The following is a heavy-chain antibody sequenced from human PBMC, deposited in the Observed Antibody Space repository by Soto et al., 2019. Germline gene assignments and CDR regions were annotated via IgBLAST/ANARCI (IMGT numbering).Heavy chain of an antibody. CDR1: GLALRIDG. CDR2: IIPFYGTT. Sequence: SLLKVYRKTSGLALRIDGINRLRLSTGQGLEWMGGIIPFYGTTNYAQKFQGRVTITADESTSTVYMGVSRLTSEDTALYYCASGEMEARAVLYDFLTHVGGMVYGLDVWGQGTMVTVSS. CDR3: ASGEMEARAVLYDFLTHVGGMVYGLDV. J-gene: IGHJ6*02. D-gene: IGHD3-9*01. V-gene: IGHV1-69*13.